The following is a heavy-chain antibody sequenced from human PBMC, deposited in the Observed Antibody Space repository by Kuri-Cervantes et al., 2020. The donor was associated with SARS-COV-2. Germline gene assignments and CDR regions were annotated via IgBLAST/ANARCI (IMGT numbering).Heavy chain of an antibody. CDR1: GGSVSGSSFY. J-gene: IGHJ5*02. V-gene: IGHV4-39*07. CDR3: ARSGSYPPWFDP. D-gene: IGHD1-26*01. Sequence: SETLSLTCTVSGGSVSGSSFYWGWIRQPPGKGLEWIGSIYYSGSTYYNPSLKSRVTISVDTSKNQFSLKLSSVTAADTAVYYCARSGSYPPWFDPWGQGTLVTVSS. CDR2: IYYSGST.